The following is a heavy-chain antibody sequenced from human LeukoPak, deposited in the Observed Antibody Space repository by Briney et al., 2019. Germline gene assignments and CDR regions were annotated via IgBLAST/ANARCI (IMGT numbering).Heavy chain of an antibody. J-gene: IGHJ6*02. V-gene: IGHV3-21*01. D-gene: IGHD3-10*01. Sequence: PGGSLRLSCAASGFTFSSNSMNWVRQAPGKGLEWVPSISSSSSYIYYADSVKGRFTISRDNAKNSLYLQMNSLRAEDTAVYYCARDSVRGGRYGMDVWGQGTTVTVSS. CDR1: GFTFSSNS. CDR2: ISSSSSYI. CDR3: ARDSVRGGRYGMDV.